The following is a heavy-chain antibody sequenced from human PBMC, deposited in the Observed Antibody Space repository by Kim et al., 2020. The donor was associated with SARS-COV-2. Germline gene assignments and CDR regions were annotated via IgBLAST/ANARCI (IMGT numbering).Heavy chain of an antibody. J-gene: IGHJ6*02. V-gene: IGHV3-21*01. Sequence: GGSLRLSCAASGFTFSSYSMNWVRQAPGKGLEWVSSISSSRSYKYYADSVKGRFTISRDNAKNSLYLQMNSLRAEDTAVYYCARASTVTTGGYYYYYYGMCISGQGATLTLSS. D-gene: IGHD4-17*01. CDR2: ISSSRSYK. CDR3: ARASTVTTGGYYYYYYGMCI. CDR1: GFTFSSYS.